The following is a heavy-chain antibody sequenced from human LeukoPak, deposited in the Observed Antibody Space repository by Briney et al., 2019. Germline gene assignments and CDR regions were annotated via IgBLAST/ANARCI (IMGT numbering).Heavy chain of an antibody. J-gene: IGHJ4*02. CDR1: GGSISSYY. V-gene: IGHV4-39*07. Sequence: SETLSLTCTVSGGSISSYYWGWIRQPPGKGLEWIGSIYYSGSTYYNPSLKSRVTISVDTSKNQFSLKLSSVTAADTAVYYCARDVVYGDYTTGHYWGQGTLVTVSS. CDR3: ARDVVYGDYTTGHY. D-gene: IGHD4-17*01. CDR2: IYYSGST.